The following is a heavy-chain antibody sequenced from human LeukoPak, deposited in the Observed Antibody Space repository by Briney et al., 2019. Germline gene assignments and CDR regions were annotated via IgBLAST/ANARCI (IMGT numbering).Heavy chain of an antibody. Sequence: QPGGSLRLSCAASGFTFSSYDMHWVRQATGKGLEWVSAIGIAGDTYYSGSVKGRFTISRENAKNFLYLQMNSLRAGDTAVYHCARGNILTGYDCWGQGTLVTVSS. CDR2: IGIAGDT. J-gene: IGHJ4*02. CDR3: ARGNILTGYDC. D-gene: IGHD3-9*01. V-gene: IGHV3-13*04. CDR1: GFTFSSYD.